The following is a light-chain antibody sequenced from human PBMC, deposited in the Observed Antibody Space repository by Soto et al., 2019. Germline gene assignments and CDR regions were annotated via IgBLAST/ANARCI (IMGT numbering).Light chain of an antibody. V-gene: IGKV3-20*01. CDR1: QSVSSSY. J-gene: IGKJ1*01. CDR2: GAS. CDR3: QQYGDSWT. Sequence: EAVLTQSPGTLSSSPGERVTLSCRASQSVSSSYLAWYQQKPGQAPRLLIYGASSRATGIPDRFSGSGSGTDFSLTIRRLEPEDFAVYYCQQYGDSWTFGPGTKVEIK.